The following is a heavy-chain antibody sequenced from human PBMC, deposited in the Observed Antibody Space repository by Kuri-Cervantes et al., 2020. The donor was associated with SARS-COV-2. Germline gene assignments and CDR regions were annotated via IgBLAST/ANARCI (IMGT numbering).Heavy chain of an antibody. Sequence: GSLRLSCTVSGGSISSYYWGWIRQPPGKGLEWIGNIYYTGNTYPNPSLESRVTISVDTSKNQFSLRLTSVTAADTALYFCARVEIVTNVRGVHNWFDHWGQGTLVTVSS. CDR1: GGSISSYY. D-gene: IGHD3-10*01. CDR2: IYYTGNT. CDR3: ARVEIVTNVRGVHNWFDH. J-gene: IGHJ5*02. V-gene: IGHV4-39*07.